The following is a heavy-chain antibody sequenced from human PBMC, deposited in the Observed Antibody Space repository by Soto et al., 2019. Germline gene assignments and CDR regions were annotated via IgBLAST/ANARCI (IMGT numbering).Heavy chain of an antibody. Sequence: QLQLQESGSGLVKPSQTLSLTCAVSGGSISSGGYSWSWIRQPPGKGLEWIGYIYHSGSTYYNPSLQSRVTISVDRSKNQFSPKLSSVTAADTAVYYCARVVRGVKGFDYWGQGTLVTVSS. J-gene: IGHJ4*02. D-gene: IGHD3-10*01. CDR3: ARVVRGVKGFDY. CDR2: IYHSGST. CDR1: GGSISSGGYS. V-gene: IGHV4-30-2*01.